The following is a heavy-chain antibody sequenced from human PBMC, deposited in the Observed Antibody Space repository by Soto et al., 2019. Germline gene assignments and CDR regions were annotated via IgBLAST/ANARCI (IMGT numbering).Heavy chain of an antibody. D-gene: IGHD3-22*01. J-gene: IGHJ4*02. CDR2: IDWDDDK. Sequence: SGPYAGEPTQTLTLTCTFSGFSLTTGGMCVAWIRQPPGKALEWLALIDWDDDKNYSTSLKTRLTISKDTSKNQVVLTMTNMDPVDTATYYCARVPGYYDSSGFIGFDSWGQGTLVTVSS. CDR3: ARVPGYYDSSGFIGFDS. V-gene: IGHV2-70*01. CDR1: GFSLTTGGMC.